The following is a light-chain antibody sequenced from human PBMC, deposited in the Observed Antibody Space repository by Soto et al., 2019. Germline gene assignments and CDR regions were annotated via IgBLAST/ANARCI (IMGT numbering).Light chain of an antibody. J-gene: IGKJ4*01. Sequence: EIVMTKSPATLALSPGERATLSCRASQSVSSNFAWYQQRPAQAPRLLIYDVSTRATGVPTRFSGSGSGTEFTLTISSLQSEDFAVYYCQQYHDWPLTFGGGTRVEIK. CDR1: QSVSSN. CDR2: DVS. V-gene: IGKV3D-15*01. CDR3: QQYHDWPLT.